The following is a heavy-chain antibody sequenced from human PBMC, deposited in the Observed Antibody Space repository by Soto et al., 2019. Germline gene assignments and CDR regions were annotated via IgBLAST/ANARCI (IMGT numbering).Heavy chain of an antibody. Sequence: QVQLVQSGAEVKKPGSSVKVSCKASGGTFSSYAISWVRQAPGQGLEWMGGIIPIFGTANYAQKFQGRVTITADKSTSTAYMERSSLRSEDRAVYYCARRSSGWRPGWGFDYWGQGTLVTVSS. J-gene: IGHJ4*02. V-gene: IGHV1-69*06. D-gene: IGHD6-19*01. CDR2: IIPIFGTA. CDR3: ARRSSGWRPGWGFDY. CDR1: GGTFSSYA.